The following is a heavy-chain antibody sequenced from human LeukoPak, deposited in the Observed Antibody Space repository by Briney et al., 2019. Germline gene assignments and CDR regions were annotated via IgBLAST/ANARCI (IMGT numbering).Heavy chain of an antibody. D-gene: IGHD3-9*01. Sequence: PSETLSLTCTVSGGSISSGNYYWSWIRQPPGKGLEWIGYIFYLGSTYYNPSLKSRVTISVDRSKNQFSLKLSSVTAADTAVYYCARVGLRYFDPDAFDIWGQGTMVTVSS. J-gene: IGHJ3*02. CDR2: IFYLGST. V-gene: IGHV4-30-4*01. CDR1: GGSISSGNYY. CDR3: ARVGLRYFDPDAFDI.